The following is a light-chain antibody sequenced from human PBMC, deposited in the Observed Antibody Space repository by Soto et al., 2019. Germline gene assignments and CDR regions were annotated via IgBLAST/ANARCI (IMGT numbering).Light chain of an antibody. J-gene: IGKJ5*01. CDR1: QSISSS. CDR2: DAS. CDR3: QQSYSPPPT. Sequence: DIQMTQSPLSLSASVGDRVTITCRASQSISSSLNWYQKKPGKAPNLLIYDASSLQSGVPSRFSGSGPGTDFTLTSGSRKPEDIATYYCQQSYSPPPTFGQGTQLELK. V-gene: IGKV1-39*01.